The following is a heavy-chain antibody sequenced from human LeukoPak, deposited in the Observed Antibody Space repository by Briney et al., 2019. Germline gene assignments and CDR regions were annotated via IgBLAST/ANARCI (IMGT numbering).Heavy chain of an antibody. Sequence: SVKVSCKASGGTFSSYAISWVRQAPGQGLEWMGGIIPIFGTANYAQKFQGRVTITADESTSTAYMELSSLRSEDTAVYYCVRVFDTAMVTGAFDIWGQGTMVTVSS. V-gene: IGHV1-69*13. CDR2: IIPIFGTA. J-gene: IGHJ3*02. D-gene: IGHD5-18*01. CDR1: GGTFSSYA. CDR3: VRVFDTAMVTGAFDI.